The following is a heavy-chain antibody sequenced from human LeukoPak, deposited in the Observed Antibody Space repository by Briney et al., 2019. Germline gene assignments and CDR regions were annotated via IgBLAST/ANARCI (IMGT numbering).Heavy chain of an antibody. CDR1: GFTFSSYS. D-gene: IGHD5-18*01. CDR3: ARDREAMASFDY. V-gene: IGHV3-21*01. J-gene: IGHJ4*02. Sequence: GGSLRLSCAASGFTFSSYSMNWVRQAPGKGLEWVSSISSSSSYIYYADSVKGRFTISRDNAKNSLYLQMNSLRAEDTAVYYCARDREAMASFDYWGQGTLVTDSS. CDR2: ISSSSSYI.